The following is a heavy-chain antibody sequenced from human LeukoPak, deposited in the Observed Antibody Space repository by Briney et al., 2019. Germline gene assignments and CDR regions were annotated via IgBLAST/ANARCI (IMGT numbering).Heavy chain of an antibody. CDR1: GFTFRSYW. V-gene: IGHV3-7*01. CDR3: ARVRYSYGPIPFDY. J-gene: IGHJ4*02. CDR2: INQGGSVK. D-gene: IGHD5-18*01. Sequence: GGSLRLSCAASGFTFRSYWMSWVRQAPGKGLEWVANINQGGSVKYYVDSVKGRFTISRDDAKNSLYVQMNSLRDEDTAVYYCARVRYSYGPIPFDYWGQGTLVTVSS.